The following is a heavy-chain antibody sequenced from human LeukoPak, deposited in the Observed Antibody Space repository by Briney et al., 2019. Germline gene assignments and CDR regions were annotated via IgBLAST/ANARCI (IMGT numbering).Heavy chain of an antibody. CDR2: IYYSGST. V-gene: IGHV4-59*12. Sequence: SETLSLTCTVSGGSINSSYWSWIRQPPGKGLEWIGYIYYSGSTNYNPSLKSRVTISVDTSKNQFSLKLSSVTAADTAVYYCARDGRGLGFYYYYMDVWGKGTTVTVSS. CDR1: GGSINSSY. CDR3: ARDGRGLGFYYYYMDV. J-gene: IGHJ6*03.